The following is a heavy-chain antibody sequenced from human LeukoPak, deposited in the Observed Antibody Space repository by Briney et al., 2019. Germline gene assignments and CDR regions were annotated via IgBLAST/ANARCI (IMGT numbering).Heavy chain of an antibody. CDR1: GGSLSGYY. J-gene: IGHJ4*02. D-gene: IGHD3-10*01. CDR3: ARARSGSYYNPTYYFDY. V-gene: IGHV4-34*01. CDR2: INHSGST. Sequence: SSETLPLTCAVYGGSLSGYYWSWIRQPPGKGLEWIGEINHSGSTNYNPSLKSRVTISVDTSKNQFSLKLSSVTAADTAVYYCARARSGSYYNPTYYFDYWGQGTLVTVSS.